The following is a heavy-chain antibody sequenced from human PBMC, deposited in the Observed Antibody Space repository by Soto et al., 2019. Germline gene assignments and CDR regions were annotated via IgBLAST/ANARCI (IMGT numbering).Heavy chain of an antibody. J-gene: IGHJ6*02. Sequence: GESLKISCKGSGYSFTSYWINWVRQMPGKGLEWMGRIDPSDSYTNYSPSFQGHVTISFDKSISTAYLQWSSLKASDTAVYYCARSMYSTSAQLYYGMDVWGQGTTVTVSS. D-gene: IGHD6-6*01. V-gene: IGHV5-10-1*01. CDR3: ARSMYSTSAQLYYGMDV. CDR1: GYSFTSYW. CDR2: IDPSDSYT.